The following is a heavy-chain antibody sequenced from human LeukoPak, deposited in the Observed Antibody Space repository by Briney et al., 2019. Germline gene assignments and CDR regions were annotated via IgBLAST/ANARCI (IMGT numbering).Heavy chain of an antibody. CDR3: ARDCGEHTFICD. CDR2: IYYSGST. V-gene: IGHV4-38-2*02. Sequence: SETLSLTCTVSGYSISSGYYWGWIRQPPGKGLEWIGSIYYSGSTNYNPSLKSRVTISVDTSKNQFSLKLSSVTAADTAVYYCARDCGEHTFICDWGQGTLVTVSS. CDR1: GYSISSGYY. J-gene: IGHJ4*02. D-gene: IGHD3-10*01.